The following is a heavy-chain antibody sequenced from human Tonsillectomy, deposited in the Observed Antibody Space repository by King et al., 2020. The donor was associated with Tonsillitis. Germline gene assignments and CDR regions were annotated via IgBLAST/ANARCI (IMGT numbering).Heavy chain of an antibody. V-gene: IGHV3-7*01. CDR2: IKQDGSEK. D-gene: IGHD6-25*01. J-gene: IGHJ4*02. Sequence: EVQLVESGGGLVQPGGSLRLSCAASGFTFSSFCMSWVRQAPGKGLEWVAIIKQDGSEKRYVDAVKGRFTISRDNAKNSLYLQMNSLRAEDTAVYYCASGSGWVFDYWGQGTLVTVSS. CDR1: GFTFSSFC. CDR3: ASGSGWVFDY.